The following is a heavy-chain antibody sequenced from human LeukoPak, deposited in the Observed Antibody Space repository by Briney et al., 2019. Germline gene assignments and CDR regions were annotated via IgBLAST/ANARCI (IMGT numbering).Heavy chain of an antibody. CDR3: ARGGNIWSGLSGRNWFDP. D-gene: IGHD3-3*01. Sequence: SETLSLTCAVYGGSFRGYYWSWIRQPPGTGLEWIGEVNHSGSTNYNPSLKSRVTISGDTSNNQFSLRLSSVTAADTAVYYCARGGNIWSGLSGRNWFDPWGQGTPVTVSS. CDR2: VNHSGST. V-gene: IGHV4-34*01. J-gene: IGHJ5*02. CDR1: GGSFRGYY.